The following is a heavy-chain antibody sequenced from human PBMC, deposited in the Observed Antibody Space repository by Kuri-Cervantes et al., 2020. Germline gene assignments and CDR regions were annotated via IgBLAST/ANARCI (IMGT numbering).Heavy chain of an antibody. V-gene: IGHV3-7*01. Sequence: GESLKISCAASGFTFSSYWMSWVRQAPGKGLEWVANIKQDGSEKYYVDSVKGRFTISRDNAKNSLYLQMNSLRAEDTAVYYFARDGRDCSGVNCYSGLDYWGQGTLVTVSS. CDR1: GFTFSSYW. J-gene: IGHJ4*01. CDR2: IKQDGSEK. CDR3: ARDGRDCSGVNCYSGLDY. D-gene: IGHD2-15*01.